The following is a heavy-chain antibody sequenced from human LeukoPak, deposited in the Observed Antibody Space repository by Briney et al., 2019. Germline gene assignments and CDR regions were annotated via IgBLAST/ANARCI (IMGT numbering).Heavy chain of an antibody. CDR1: GYTFTSYG. Sequence: GASVKVSCKASGYTFTSYGISWVRQAPGQGLEWMGWINTNSENPTYAQAFRGRFVFSVDKSVSTAYLQITSLKAEDTAIYYCATYASRTSIYGMDVWGQGTTVIVSS. CDR2: INTNSENP. V-gene: IGHV7-4-1*02. D-gene: IGHD2-8*01. J-gene: IGHJ6*02. CDR3: ATYASRTSIYGMDV.